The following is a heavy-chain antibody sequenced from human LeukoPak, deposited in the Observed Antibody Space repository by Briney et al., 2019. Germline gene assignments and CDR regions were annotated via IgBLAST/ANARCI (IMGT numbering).Heavy chain of an antibody. D-gene: IGHD3-3*01. CDR3: ARRGYDFWSGYWGPLDY. CDR2: INHSGSP. V-gene: IGHV4-34*01. J-gene: IGHJ4*02. CDR1: GGSFSGYY. Sequence: SETLSLTCAVYGGSFSGYYWSWIRQPPGKGLEWIGEINHSGSPNYNPSLKSRVTISVDTSKNQFSLKLSSVTAADTAVYYCARRGYDFWSGYWGPLDYWGQGTLVTVSS.